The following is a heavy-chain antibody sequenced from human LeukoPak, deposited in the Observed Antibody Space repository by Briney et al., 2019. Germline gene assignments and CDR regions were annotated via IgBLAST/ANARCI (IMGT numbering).Heavy chain of an antibody. CDR2: ISAYNGNT. CDR3: AIGSGSYWSVAFDI. Sequence: GASVTVSCKASGYTFTSYGISWVRQAPGQGLEWMGWISAYNGNTNYAQKFQGRVTMTEDTSTDTDYMELSSLRSEDTAVYYCAIGSGSYWSVAFDIWGQGTMVTVSS. CDR1: GYTFTSYG. V-gene: IGHV1-18*01. D-gene: IGHD3-10*01. J-gene: IGHJ3*02.